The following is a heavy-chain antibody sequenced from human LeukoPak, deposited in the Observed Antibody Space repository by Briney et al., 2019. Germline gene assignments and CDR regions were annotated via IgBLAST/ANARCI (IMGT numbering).Heavy chain of an antibody. D-gene: IGHD1-26*01. CDR3: AREGPSGSYYDY. Sequence: SETLSLTCTVSGYSISSGYYWGWIRQPPGKGLEWIGSIYHSGSTYYNPSLKSRVTISVDTSKNQFSLKLSSVTAADTAVYYCAREGPSGSYYDYWGQGTLVTVSS. CDR2: IYHSGST. J-gene: IGHJ4*02. V-gene: IGHV4-38-2*02. CDR1: GYSISSGYY.